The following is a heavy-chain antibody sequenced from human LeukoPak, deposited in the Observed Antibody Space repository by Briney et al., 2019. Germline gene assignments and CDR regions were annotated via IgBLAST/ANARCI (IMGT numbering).Heavy chain of an antibody. V-gene: IGHV4-4*07. CDR3: ARLYYGDYGYYYYYMDV. D-gene: IGHD4-17*01. J-gene: IGHJ6*03. Sequence: SETLSLTCTVSGDSMSDYFWTWIRQPAGKGLEWIGRIYTSGSTNYNPSLKSRITISVDTSKNQFSLKLSSVTAADTAVYYCARLYYGDYGYYYYYMDVWGKGTTVTVSS. CDR2: IYTSGST. CDR1: GDSMSDYF.